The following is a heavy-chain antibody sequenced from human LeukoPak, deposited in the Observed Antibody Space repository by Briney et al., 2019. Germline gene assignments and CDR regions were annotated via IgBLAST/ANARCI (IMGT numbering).Heavy chain of an antibody. CDR3: AREPGSGVYFDY. CDR2: ISAYNGNT. J-gene: IGHJ4*02. CDR1: GYSFTSYG. D-gene: IGHD2-15*01. Sequence: AAVKVSCKASGYSFTSYGISWVRQAPGQGLEWMGWISAYNGNTNYAQKLQGRVTMTTDTSTSTAYMELRSLRSDDTAVYYCAREPGSGVYFDYWGQGTLVTVSS. V-gene: IGHV1-18*01.